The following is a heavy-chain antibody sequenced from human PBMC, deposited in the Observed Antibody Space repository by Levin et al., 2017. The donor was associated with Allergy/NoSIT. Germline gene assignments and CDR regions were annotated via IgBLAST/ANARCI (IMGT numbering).Heavy chain of an antibody. V-gene: IGHV4-59*08. CDR1: GGSINNYY. J-gene: IGHJ4*02. CDR2: IHYSGST. D-gene: IGHD3-10*01. Sequence: PSETLSLTCTVSGGSINNYYWSWIRQPPGKGLEWVGFIHYSGSTYYNPSLKSRVTISADTTKNQFSLKLRSVTAADTAVYYCARHGAGEYGYPLAYWGQGTLVTVSS. CDR3: ARHGAGEYGYPLAY.